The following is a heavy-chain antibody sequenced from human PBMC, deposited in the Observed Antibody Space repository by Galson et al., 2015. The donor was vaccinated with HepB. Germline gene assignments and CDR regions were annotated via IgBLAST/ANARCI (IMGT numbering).Heavy chain of an antibody. CDR3: ARDPGRSGSYYGGGINYAFDI. J-gene: IGHJ3*02. CDR1: GGTFSSYA. CDR2: IIPIFGTA. Sequence: SVKVSCKASGGTFSSYAISWVRQAPGQGLEWMGGIIPIFGTANYAQKFQGRVTITADESTSTAYMELSSLRSEDTAVYYCARDPGRSGSYYGGGINYAFDIWGQGTMVTVSS. V-gene: IGHV1-69*13. D-gene: IGHD1-26*01.